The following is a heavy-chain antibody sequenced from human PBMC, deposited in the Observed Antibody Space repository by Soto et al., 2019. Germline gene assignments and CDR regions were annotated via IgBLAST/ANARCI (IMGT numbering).Heavy chain of an antibody. CDR2: IYSGGNT. CDR3: ARDDYGLDV. CDR1: GFIVSSNY. V-gene: IGHV3-53*01. J-gene: IGHJ6*02. Sequence: PGGSLRLSCAASGFIVSSNYMSWVRQAPGKGLEWVLVIYSGGNTYYADSVKGRFTISRDSSKNTLYLQMNSLTAEDTAVYYCARDDYGLDVWGQGTTVTVSS.